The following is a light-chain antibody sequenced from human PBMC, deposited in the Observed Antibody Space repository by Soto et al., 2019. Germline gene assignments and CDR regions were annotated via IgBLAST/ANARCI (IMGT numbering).Light chain of an antibody. CDR2: DAS. J-gene: IGKJ4*01. Sequence: EIVLTQSPATLSLSPGERATLSCRASQSIEKSLGWYQQKPGQAPRLLIYDASTRATGIPARFSGSGSGTDFTLTISSLEPEDFAVYYCQQGGNWPLTFGGGTKVEIK. CDR3: QQGGNWPLT. CDR1: QSIEKS. V-gene: IGKV3-11*01.